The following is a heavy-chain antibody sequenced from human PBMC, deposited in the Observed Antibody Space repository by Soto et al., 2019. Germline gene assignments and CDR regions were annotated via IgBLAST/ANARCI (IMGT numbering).Heavy chain of an antibody. CDR3: ARAGEGRGVITPWDYYYYYMEV. D-gene: IGHD3-10*01. V-gene: IGHV4-59*01. J-gene: IGHJ6*03. CDR2: IYYSGST. CDR1: GGSISSYY. Sequence: SETLSLTCTVSGGSISSYYWSWIRQPPGKGLEWIGYIYYSGSTNYNPSLKSRVTISVDTSKNQFSLKLSSVTAADTAVYYCARAGEGRGVITPWDYYYYYMEVWGKGTTVTVSS.